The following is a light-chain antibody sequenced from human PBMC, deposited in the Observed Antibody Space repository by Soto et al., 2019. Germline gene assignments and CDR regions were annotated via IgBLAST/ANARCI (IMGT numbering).Light chain of an antibody. J-gene: IGLJ1*01. CDR3: SSYTTSNTLV. CDR2: EVS. V-gene: IGLV2-14*01. CDR1: SSDVGDYKY. Sequence: QSALTQPASVSGSPGQSITISCTGTSSDVGDYKYVSWYQQHPGKAPKALIYEVSNRPSGVSNRYSGSKSGNTASLTISGLQAEDEADYYCSSYTTSNTLVFGPGTKRTVL.